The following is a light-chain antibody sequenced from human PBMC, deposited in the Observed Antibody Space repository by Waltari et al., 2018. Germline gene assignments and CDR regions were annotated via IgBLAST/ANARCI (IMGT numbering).Light chain of an antibody. Sequence: DIQLTQSPSSLSAFLGDRVSSTCRASQYISNYVNWYQHKPGQAPKVLIYAASRLQSGVPSRFSGCGSGTEFTLTISNLQPADFATYYCQQSYTSPWTFGQGTKVEVK. CDR1: QYISNY. J-gene: IGKJ1*01. V-gene: IGKV1-39*01. CDR3: QQSYTSPWT. CDR2: AAS.